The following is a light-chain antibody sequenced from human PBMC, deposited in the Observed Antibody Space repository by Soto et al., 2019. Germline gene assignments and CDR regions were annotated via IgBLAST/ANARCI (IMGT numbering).Light chain of an antibody. CDR1: SSNIGSNT. V-gene: IGLV1-44*01. CDR3: AAWDDSLNGVV. Sequence: QSVLSQPPSASGTPGQRVTISCSGSSSNIGSNTVNWYQQLPGTAPKLLIYSNNQRPSGVPDRFSGSKSGTSASLDISGLQSEHEADYYCAAWDDSLNGVVFGGGTK. J-gene: IGLJ2*01. CDR2: SNN.